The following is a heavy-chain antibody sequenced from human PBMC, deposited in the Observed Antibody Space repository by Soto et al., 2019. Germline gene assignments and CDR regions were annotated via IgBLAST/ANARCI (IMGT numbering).Heavy chain of an antibody. D-gene: IGHD5-12*01. Sequence: ASVKDSCTDSRYTFSSYAMHWVPQAPRQRHERIGWINAGNCNTNYSQTFQGRVPITRDTSASTAYMELSSMRSGDAAVYSCARDFVGLGAYSGYDDYFGCRGQGTLGTVST. V-gene: IGHV1-3*01. J-gene: IGHJ4*02. CDR1: RYTFSSYA. CDR2: INAGNCNT. CDR3: ARDFVGLGAYSGYDDYFGC.